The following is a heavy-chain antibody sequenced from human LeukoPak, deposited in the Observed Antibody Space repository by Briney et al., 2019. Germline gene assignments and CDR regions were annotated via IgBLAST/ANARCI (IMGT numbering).Heavy chain of an antibody. J-gene: IGHJ3*02. CDR2: INPNSGGT. V-gene: IGHV1-2*02. CDR3: ARPRGGAFSGSYFHGAFDI. D-gene: IGHD3-10*01. Sequence: ASVKVSCKASGYTFTGYYMHWVRQSPGQGLEWMGWINPNSGGTNYAQKFQGRVTMTRDTSISTAYMELSRLRSDDTAVYYCARPRGGAFSGSYFHGAFDIWGQGTMVTVSS. CDR1: GYTFTGYY.